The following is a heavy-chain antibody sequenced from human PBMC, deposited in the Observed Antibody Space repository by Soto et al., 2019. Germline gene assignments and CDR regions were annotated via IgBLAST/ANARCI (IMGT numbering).Heavy chain of an antibody. D-gene: IGHD1-1*01. Sequence: GGSLRLSCAASGFTFSSYGMHWVRQAPGKGLEWVAVISYDGSNKYYADPVKGRFTISRDNSKNTLYLQMNSLRAEDTAVYYCARSLAGTPVLGIDYWGQGTLVTVSS. J-gene: IGHJ4*02. CDR3: ARSLAGTPVLGIDY. CDR1: GFTFSSYG. V-gene: IGHV3-30*03. CDR2: ISYDGSNK.